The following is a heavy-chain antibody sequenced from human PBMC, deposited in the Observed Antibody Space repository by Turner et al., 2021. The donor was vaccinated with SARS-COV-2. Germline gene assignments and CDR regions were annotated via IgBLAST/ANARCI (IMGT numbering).Heavy chain of an antibody. Sequence: QVQVVQSGAEVKQPGASVKVSCKVSANTLTKLAIHWVRQSPGKGLEWMGGFYFENGETMNAQGFQGRLTLTADTSTNTAYMEMSSLRSEDTAIYYCAKLGVTESLLIIDAFDRWGQGTWVTVSS. D-gene: IGHD3-9*01. V-gene: IGHV1-24*01. CDR1: ANTLTKLA. J-gene: IGHJ3*01. CDR3: AKLGVTESLLIIDAFDR. CDR2: FYFENGET.